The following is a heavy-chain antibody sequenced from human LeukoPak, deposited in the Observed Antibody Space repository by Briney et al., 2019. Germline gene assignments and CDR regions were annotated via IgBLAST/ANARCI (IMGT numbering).Heavy chain of an antibody. CDR1: GGTFSSYA. CDR3: VRGGISSLWFDP. CDR2: IIPIFGTA. Sequence: GASVKVSCKASGGTFSSYAISWVRQAPGQGLEWMGGIIPIFGTANYAQKFQGRVTITADESTSTAYMELSSLRSEDTAVYYCVRGGISSLWFDPWGQGTLVTASS. V-gene: IGHV1-69*13. D-gene: IGHD2-2*01. J-gene: IGHJ5*02.